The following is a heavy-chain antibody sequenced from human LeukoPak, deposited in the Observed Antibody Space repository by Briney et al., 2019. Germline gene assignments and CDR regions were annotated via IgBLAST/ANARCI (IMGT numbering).Heavy chain of an antibody. CDR2: IYYSGST. CDR3: ARAKKRSGRSRNFYLDV. J-gene: IGHJ6*03. CDR1: GGFISSSSYY. Sequence: IPSETLSLTCTVSGGFISSSSYYWGWIRQPPGKGLEWIGSIYYSGSTYYNPSLKSRVTISVDTSKNQFSLKLSSVTAADTAVYYCARAKKRSGRSRNFYLDVWGKGTTVTVSS. V-gene: IGHV4-39*01. D-gene: IGHD1-26*01.